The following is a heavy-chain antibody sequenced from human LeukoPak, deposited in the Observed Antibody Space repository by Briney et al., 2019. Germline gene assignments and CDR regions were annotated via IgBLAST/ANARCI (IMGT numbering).Heavy chain of an antibody. D-gene: IGHD5-18*01. CDR3: ARGRRYSYGYYYYYYYMDV. CDR1: GYTFTSYD. CDR2: MNPNSGNT. Sequence: ASVKVSCKASGYTFTSYDINWVRQATGQGLEWMGWMNPNSGNTGYAQKFQGRVTMTRNTSISTAYMELSGLRSEDTAVYYCARGRRYSYGYYYYYYYMDVWGKGTTVTVSS. V-gene: IGHV1-8*01. J-gene: IGHJ6*03.